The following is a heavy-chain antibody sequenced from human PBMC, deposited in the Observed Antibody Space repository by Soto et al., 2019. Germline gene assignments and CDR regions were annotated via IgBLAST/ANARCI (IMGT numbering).Heavy chain of an antibody. CDR1: GFTFSRYW. D-gene: IGHD3-16*01. CDR2: IKEDGYEK. V-gene: IGHV3-7*01. J-gene: IGHJ4*02. CDR3: AKSKGEFQHITLFAS. Sequence: EVQLVESGGGLVQPGGSLRLSCAASGFTFSRYWMNWVRQAPGKGLEWVANIKEDGYEKYYVDSVKGRFTISRDNAKNSLYLQMNSLRIEDTAMYYCAKSKGEFQHITLFASWGQGTLVTVSS.